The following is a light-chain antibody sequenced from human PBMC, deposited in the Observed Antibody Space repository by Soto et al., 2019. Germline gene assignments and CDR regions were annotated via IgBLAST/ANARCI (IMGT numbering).Light chain of an antibody. CDR1: QSISNW. CDR2: KAS. V-gene: IGKV1-5*03. Sequence: DIQMTQSPSTLSASVGDRVTISCRASQSISNWLAWYQQRTGKAPTLLIYKASVLQSGAPSRFSGSGSGTEFTLTISSLQPDDFVTYHCQQYHSYPWTFGQGTKV. CDR3: QQYHSYPWT. J-gene: IGKJ1*01.